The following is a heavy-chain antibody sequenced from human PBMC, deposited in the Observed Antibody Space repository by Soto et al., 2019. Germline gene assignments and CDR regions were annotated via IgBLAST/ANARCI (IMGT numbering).Heavy chain of an antibody. J-gene: IGHJ6*02. V-gene: IGHV4-59*01. CDR1: GGSISSYY. CDR2: IYCSGST. CDR3: ARGEVGYCSGGSCYYYGMDV. Sequence: PSETLSLTCTVSGGSISSYYWSWIRQPPGKGLEWIGYIYCSGSTNYNPSLKSRVTISVDTSKNQFSLKLSSVTAADTAVYYCARGEVGYCSGGSCYYYGMDVWGQGTTVTVSS. D-gene: IGHD2-15*01.